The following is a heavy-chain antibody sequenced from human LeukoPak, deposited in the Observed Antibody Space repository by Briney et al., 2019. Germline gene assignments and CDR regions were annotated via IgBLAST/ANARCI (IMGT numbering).Heavy chain of an antibody. V-gene: IGHV4-39*07. CDR2: IYYSGST. D-gene: IGHD4-11*01. J-gene: IGHJ4*02. Sequence: SETLSLTCTVSGGSISSSSYYWGWIRQPPGKGLEWIGSIYYSGSTYYNPSLKSRVTISVDTSKNQFSLKLSSVTAADTAVYYCARATTVTPGDFDYWGQGTLVTVSS. CDR3: ARATTVTPGDFDY. CDR1: GGSISSSSYY.